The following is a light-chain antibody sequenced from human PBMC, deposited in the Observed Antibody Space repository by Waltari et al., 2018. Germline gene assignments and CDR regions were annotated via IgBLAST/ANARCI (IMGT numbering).Light chain of an antibody. J-gene: IGKJ1*01. Sequence: DIVMTQSPLSLSVTPGEPDSISCRSSQSLLHSSGNTFLDWYLPKPGQSPQLMIYLISKRASGVPDRFSGSGSGTGFTLKISRVEAEDVGVYFCMQSRQTPWTFGQGTKVEIK. CDR2: LIS. CDR3: MQSRQTPWT. CDR1: QSLLHSSGNTF. V-gene: IGKV2-28*01.